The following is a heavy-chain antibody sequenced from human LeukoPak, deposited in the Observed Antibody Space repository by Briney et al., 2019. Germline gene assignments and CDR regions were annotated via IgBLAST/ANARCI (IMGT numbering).Heavy chain of an antibody. CDR1: GFTFSGSA. V-gene: IGHV3-73*01. Sequence: GGSLKLSCAASGFTFSGSAMHWVRQASGKGLEWVGRIRSKANSYATVYAASVKGRFTISRDDSKNTAYLQMNSLKTEDTAVYYCTRLVDSGYSYGYDWGQGTLVTVSS. D-gene: IGHD5-18*01. CDR2: IRSKANSYAT. J-gene: IGHJ4*02. CDR3: TRLVDSGYSYGYD.